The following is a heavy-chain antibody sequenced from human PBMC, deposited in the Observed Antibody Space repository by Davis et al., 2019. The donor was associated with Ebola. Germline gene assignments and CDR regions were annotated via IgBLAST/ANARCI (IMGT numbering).Heavy chain of an antibody. V-gene: IGHV3-30*18. J-gene: IGHJ4*02. CDR2: ISYDGSNK. CDR1: GFTFSCYG. D-gene: IGHD3-22*01. CDR3: AKSTMIIVVPFDY. Sequence: GESLKISCAAPGFTFSCYGMHWVRQAPGKGLEWVAVISYDGSNKYYADSVKGRFTLSRDNVKNTLFLQMNSLRAEDTAVYYCAKSTMIIVVPFDYWGQGTLVTVSS.